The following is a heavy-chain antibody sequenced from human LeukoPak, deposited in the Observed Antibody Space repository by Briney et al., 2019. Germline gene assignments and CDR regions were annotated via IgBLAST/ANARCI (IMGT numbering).Heavy chain of an antibody. J-gene: IGHJ4*02. CDR2: IYYSGST. CDR3: ARGNFDWLPRDY. CDR1: GGSISGYY. Sequence: SETLSLTCTVSGGSISGYYWSWIRQPPGKGLEWIGYIYYSGSTNYNPSLKSRVTISVDTSKNQFSLKLSSVTAADTAVYYCARGNFDWLPRDYWGQGTLVTVSS. V-gene: IGHV4-59*08. D-gene: IGHD3-9*01.